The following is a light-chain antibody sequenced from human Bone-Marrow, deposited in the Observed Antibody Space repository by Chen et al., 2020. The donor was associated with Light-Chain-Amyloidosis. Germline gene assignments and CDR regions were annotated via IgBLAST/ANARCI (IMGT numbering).Light chain of an antibody. Sequence: SYVLTQPSSVSVAPGQTATIACGGNNIGSTSVHWYQQTPGQAPLLVVYDDSDRPSGIPERFSGSNSGNAATLTLSRVEAGDEADYYCQVWDRSSDRPVFGGGTTLTVL. CDR3: QVWDRSSDRPV. V-gene: IGLV3-21*02. CDR2: DDS. J-gene: IGLJ3*02. CDR1: NIGSTS.